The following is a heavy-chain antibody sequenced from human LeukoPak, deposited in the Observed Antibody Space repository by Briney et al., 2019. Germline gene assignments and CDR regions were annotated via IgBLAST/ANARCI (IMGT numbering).Heavy chain of an antibody. CDR1: GGSISSGGYH. D-gene: IGHD2-15*01. CDR3: ARVWAATADY. CDR2: IYYSGST. V-gene: IGHV4-31*03. Sequence: SETLSLTCTVSGGSISSGGYHWSWIRQHPGKGLEWIGYIYYSGSTYYNPSLKSRVTISVDTSKNQFSLKLSSVTAADTAVYYCARVWAATADYWGQGTLVTVSS. J-gene: IGHJ4*02.